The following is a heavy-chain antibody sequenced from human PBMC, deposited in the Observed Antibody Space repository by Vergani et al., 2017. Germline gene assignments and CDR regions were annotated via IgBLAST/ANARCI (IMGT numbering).Heavy chain of an antibody. D-gene: IGHD1-26*01. CDR2: IRSKANSYAT. CDR1: GFTFSGSA. Sequence: EVQLVESGGGLVQPGGSLKLSCAASGFTFSGSAMHWVRQASGKGLEWVGRIRSKANSYATAYAASVKGRFTISRDDSKNTAYLQMNSLKTEDTAVYYCTRRSVVGATDYWGQGTLVTVSS. J-gene: IGHJ4*02. V-gene: IGHV3-73*01. CDR3: TRRSVVGATDY.